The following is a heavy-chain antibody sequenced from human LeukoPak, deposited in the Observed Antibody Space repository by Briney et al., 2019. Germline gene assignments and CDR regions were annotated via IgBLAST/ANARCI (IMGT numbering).Heavy chain of an antibody. CDR3: ARDGSGRPRLRIFDY. CDR1: GGSISSGGYY. Sequence: PSETLSLTCTVSGGSISSGGYYWSWIRQHPGKGLEWIGYIYYSGSTYYNPSLKSRVTISVDTSKNQFSLKLSSVTAADTAVYYCARDGSGRPRLRIFDYWGQGTLVTVSS. J-gene: IGHJ4*02. CDR2: IYYSGST. V-gene: IGHV4-31*03. D-gene: IGHD6-19*01.